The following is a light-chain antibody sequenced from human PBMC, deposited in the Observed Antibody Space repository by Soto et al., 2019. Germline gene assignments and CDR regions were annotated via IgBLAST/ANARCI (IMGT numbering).Light chain of an antibody. J-gene: IGLJ2*01. CDR2: LNRDGSH. Sequence: QLVLTQSPSASASLGASVKLTCTLSSGHSNYAIAWHQQQPEKGPRYLMKLNRDGSHSKGDGIPNRFSGSSSRAERYLTISRLQSEDDSYYHCPTWGTGILIFGGGTKLTVL. CDR1: SGHSNYA. CDR3: PTWGTGILI. V-gene: IGLV4-69*01.